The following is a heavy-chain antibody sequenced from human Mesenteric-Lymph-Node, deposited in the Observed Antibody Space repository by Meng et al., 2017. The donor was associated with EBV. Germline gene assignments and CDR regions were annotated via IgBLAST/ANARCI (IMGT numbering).Heavy chain of an antibody. CDR2: MFYSGST. D-gene: IGHD2-21*02. CDR3: ARGDLGETYFDY. Sequence: QPKPPESGPGLVSPLETLSLTCTVSGASIINTIYYWGWIRQPPGKGLEWIGTMFYSGSTYYNSSLKSRLTMSVDTSKNHFSLKVRSVTAADTAVYYCARGDLGETYFDYWGQGTLVTVSS. V-gene: IGHV4-39*07. CDR1: GASIINTIYY. J-gene: IGHJ4*02.